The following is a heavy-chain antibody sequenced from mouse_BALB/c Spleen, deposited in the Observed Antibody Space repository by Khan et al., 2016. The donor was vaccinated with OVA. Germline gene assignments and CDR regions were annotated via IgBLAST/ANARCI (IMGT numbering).Heavy chain of an antibody. Sequence: EVELVESGAELVKPGASVKLSCTASGFTIKATYMHWVKQRPEQGLEWIGRIDPANGNTNYDPKFQGKATITADTSSPTAYLQLSSLTSEDTAVDYGARSTMITAMDDWGQGTSVTVSS. D-gene: IGHD2-4*01. CDR1: GFTIKATY. CDR2: IDPANGNT. J-gene: IGHJ4*01. V-gene: IGHV14-3*02. CDR3: ARSTMITAMDD.